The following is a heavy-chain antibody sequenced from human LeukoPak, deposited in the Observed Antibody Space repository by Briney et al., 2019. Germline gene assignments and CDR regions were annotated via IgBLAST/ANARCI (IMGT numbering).Heavy chain of an antibody. J-gene: IGHJ4*02. CDR3: ARVMGPMGFDY. CDR1: GGSISSSSYY. CDR2: IYYSGST. D-gene: IGHD3-10*01. Sequence: PSETLSLTCTVSGGSISSSSYYWGWIRQPPGKGLEWIGSIYYSGSTYYNPSLKSRVTISVDTSKNQFSLKPSSVTAADTAVYYCARVMGPMGFDYWGQGTLVTVSS. V-gene: IGHV4-39*01.